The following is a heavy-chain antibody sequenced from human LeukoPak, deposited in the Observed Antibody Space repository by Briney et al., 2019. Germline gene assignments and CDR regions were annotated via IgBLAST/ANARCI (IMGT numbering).Heavy chain of an antibody. CDR3: ARSGEAVAGHFDY. V-gene: IGHV5-51*01. Sequence: GESLKISCKGSGYSFTSYWIGWVRQMPGKGLEWIGIIYPGDSDTRHSPSFQGQVTISADKSISTAYLQWSSLKASDTAMYYCARSGEAVAGHFDYWGQGTLVTVSS. CDR1: GYSFTSYW. J-gene: IGHJ4*02. D-gene: IGHD6-19*01. CDR2: IYPGDSDT.